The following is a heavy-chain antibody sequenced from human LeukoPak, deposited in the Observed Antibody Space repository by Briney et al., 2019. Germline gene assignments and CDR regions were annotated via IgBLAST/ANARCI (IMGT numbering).Heavy chain of an antibody. Sequence: ASVKVSCKASGYTFTSYDINWVRQATGQGLEWMGWMNPNSGNTGYAQKFQGRVTMTRNTSISTAYMELSSLRSEDTAVYYCARVYDYVWGSYRYVDYWGQGTLVTVSS. CDR2: MNPNSGNT. V-gene: IGHV1-8*01. D-gene: IGHD3-16*02. CDR3: ARVYDYVWGSYRYVDY. J-gene: IGHJ4*02. CDR1: GYTFTSYD.